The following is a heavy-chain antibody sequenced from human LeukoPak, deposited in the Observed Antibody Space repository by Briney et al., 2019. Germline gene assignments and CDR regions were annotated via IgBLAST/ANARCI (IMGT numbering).Heavy chain of an antibody. Sequence: PSETLSLTCTVSGGSISSGDYYWSWIRQPPGKGLEWIGYIYYSGSTYYNPSLKSRVTISVDTSKNQFSLKLSSVTAADTAVYYCARGVMITFGGVIVLGQYYYYYYGMDVWGQGTTVTVSS. J-gene: IGHJ6*02. CDR2: IYYSGST. CDR1: GGSISSGDYY. CDR3: ARGVMITFGGVIVLGQYYYYYYGMDV. D-gene: IGHD3-16*02. V-gene: IGHV4-30-4*01.